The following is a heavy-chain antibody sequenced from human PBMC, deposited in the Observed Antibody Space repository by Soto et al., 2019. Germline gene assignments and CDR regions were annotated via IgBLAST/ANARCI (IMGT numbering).Heavy chain of an antibody. V-gene: IGHV4-59*01. D-gene: IGHD1-1*01. CDR1: GGSMSSYY. Sequence: PSXTLSLTCTVSGGSMSSYYWGWIRQPPVKGLEWIGYIFYSGSTNYNPSLEGRVTISVDTSKNQFSLKVSSVTAADTAVYYCARHYPIGNNWNYFDYWGQGTLVTVSS. CDR2: IFYSGST. J-gene: IGHJ4*02. CDR3: ARHYPIGNNWNYFDY.